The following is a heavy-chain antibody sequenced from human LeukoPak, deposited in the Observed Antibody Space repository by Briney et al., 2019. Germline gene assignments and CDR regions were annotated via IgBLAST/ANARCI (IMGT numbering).Heavy chain of an antibody. Sequence: ASVKVSCKASGYTFTSYYMHWVRQAPGQGLEWMGIINPSGGSTSYAQKFQGRFTITTDESTSTAYMELSRLRSEDTAVYYCARVSVAVAGTYNWFDPWGQGTLVTVSS. CDR1: GYTFTSYY. D-gene: IGHD6-19*01. CDR2: INPSGGST. J-gene: IGHJ5*02. V-gene: IGHV1-46*01. CDR3: ARVSVAVAGTYNWFDP.